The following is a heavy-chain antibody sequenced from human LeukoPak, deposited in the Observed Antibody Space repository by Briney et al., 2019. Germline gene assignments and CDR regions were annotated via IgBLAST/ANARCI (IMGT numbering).Heavy chain of an antibody. J-gene: IGHJ3*02. V-gene: IGHV4-34*01. Sequence: KPSETLSLTCAVYGGSFSDYYWTWVRQSPGKGLEWIGEINHGGSTNYNPSLKSRVTISVDTSKNQFSLKLSSVTAADTAVYYCAIGGAFDIWGQGTMVTVSS. CDR3: AIGGAFDI. CDR1: GGSFSDYY. CDR2: INHGGST.